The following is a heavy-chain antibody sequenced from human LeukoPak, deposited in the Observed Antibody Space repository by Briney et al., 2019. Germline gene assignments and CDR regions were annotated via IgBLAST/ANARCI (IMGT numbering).Heavy chain of an antibody. V-gene: IGHV4-4*02. CDR1: GGSISSGNW. CDR3: AREGSRRLYMDV. J-gene: IGHJ6*03. D-gene: IGHD1-26*01. CDR2: IFNNGSS. Sequence: PSETLFLTCVVSGGSISSGNWWSWVRQPPGMGLEWIGEIFNNGSSNYKPSPKSRVTMSLDKSNNQFSLKLSSVTAADTAVYSCAREGSRRLYMDVWGKGTTVIVSS.